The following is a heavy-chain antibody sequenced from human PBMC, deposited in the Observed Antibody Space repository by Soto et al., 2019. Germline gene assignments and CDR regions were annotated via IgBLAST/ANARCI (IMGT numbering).Heavy chain of an antibody. V-gene: IGHV3-33*06. CDR3: AKVMKENGDYGGDYYFDY. CDR2: IWYDGSNK. CDR1: GFTFSSYG. J-gene: IGHJ4*02. Sequence: HPGGSLRLSCAASGFTFSSYGMHWVRQAPGKGLEWVAVIWYDGSNKYYADSVKGRFTISRDNSKNTLYLQMNSLRAEDTAVYYCAKVMKENGDYGGDYYFDYWGQGTLVTVSS. D-gene: IGHD4-17*01.